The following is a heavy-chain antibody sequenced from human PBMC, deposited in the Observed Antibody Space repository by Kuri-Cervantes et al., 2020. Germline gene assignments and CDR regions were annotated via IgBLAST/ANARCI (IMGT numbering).Heavy chain of an antibody. CDR3: ARSPGSGWSN. V-gene: IGHV4-34*01. Sequence: SETLSLTCAVYGESFSGYYWSWIRQPPGKGLEWIGEINHSGSTNYNPSLKSRVTISVDTSKNQFSLKLSSVTAADTAVYYCARSPGSGWSNWGQGTLVTVSS. CDR2: INHSGST. D-gene: IGHD6-19*01. J-gene: IGHJ4*02. CDR1: GESFSGYY.